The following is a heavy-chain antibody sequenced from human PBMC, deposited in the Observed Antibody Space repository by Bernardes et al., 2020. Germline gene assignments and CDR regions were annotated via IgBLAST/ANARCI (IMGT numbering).Heavy chain of an antibody. V-gene: IGHV1-18*01. D-gene: IGHD4-17*01. Sequence: ASVKVSCKASGYTFTSYGISWVRQAPGQGLEWMGWISAYNGNTNYAQKLQGRVTMTTDTSTSTAYMELRSLRSDDTAVYYCARDLRTYGDHKLVYGYLGQGTLVTVSS. CDR3: ARDLRTYGDHKLVYGY. CDR1: GYTFTSYG. J-gene: IGHJ4*02. CDR2: ISAYNGNT.